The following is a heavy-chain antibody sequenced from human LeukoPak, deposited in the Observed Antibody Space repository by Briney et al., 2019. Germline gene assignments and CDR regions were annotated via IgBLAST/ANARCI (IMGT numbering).Heavy chain of an antibody. CDR3: ARPERGYSYGRQLDY. V-gene: IGHV1-69*13. CDR1: GGTFSSYA. J-gene: IGHJ4*02. CDR2: IIPIFGTA. D-gene: IGHD5-18*01. Sequence: SVKVSCKASGGTFSSYAISWVRQAPGQGLEWMGGIIPIFGTANYAQKFQGRVAITADESTSTAYMELSSLRSEDTAVYYCARPERGYSYGRQLDYWGQGTLVTVSS.